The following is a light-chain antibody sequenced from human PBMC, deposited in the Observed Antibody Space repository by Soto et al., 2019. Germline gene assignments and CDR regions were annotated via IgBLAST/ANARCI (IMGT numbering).Light chain of an antibody. CDR3: QQYNTYST. CDR1: PNIRNF. Sequence: DIQLTQSPSTLAAAFGDSATITCRASPNIRNFFAWYQQKPGKAPKPLIYDASTLKTGVPSRLSGSGSGSEFNFTITGLQPDDFSTYVCQQYNTYSTFGQGTRLEIK. V-gene: IGKV1-5*01. CDR2: DAS. J-gene: IGKJ5*01.